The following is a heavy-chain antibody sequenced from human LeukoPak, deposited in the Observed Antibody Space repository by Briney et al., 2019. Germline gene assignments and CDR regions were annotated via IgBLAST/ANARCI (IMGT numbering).Heavy chain of an antibody. V-gene: IGHV1-46*01. CDR2: INPSGGST. J-gene: IGHJ4*02. D-gene: IGHD3-22*01. CDR3: ARCYYDSSGYSSGLDY. CDR1: GYTFTSYY. Sequence: GASVKVSCKASGYTFTSYYMHWVRQAPGQGLEWMGIINPSGGSTSYAQKFQGRVTMTRDTSTSTVYMELSSLRSEDTAVYYCARCYYDSSGYSSGLDYWGQGTLVTVSS.